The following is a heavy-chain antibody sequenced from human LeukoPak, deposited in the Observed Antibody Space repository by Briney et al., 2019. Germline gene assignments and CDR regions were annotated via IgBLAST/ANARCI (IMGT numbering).Heavy chain of an antibody. J-gene: IGHJ4*02. CDR1: GGSISSYY. CDR3: ARTILTGWSTFDY. CDR2: IYYSGST. Sequence: SETLSLTCTVSGGSISSYYWSWIRQPPGKGLEWIGYIYYSGSTNYNPSLKSRATISVDTSKNQFSLKMSSVTAAEPAVYYCARTILTGWSTFDYWGQGTLVTVSS. V-gene: IGHV4-59*01. D-gene: IGHD3-9*01.